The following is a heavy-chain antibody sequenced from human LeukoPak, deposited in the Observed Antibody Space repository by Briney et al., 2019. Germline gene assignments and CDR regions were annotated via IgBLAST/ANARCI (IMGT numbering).Heavy chain of an antibody. Sequence: SETLSLTCTVAGGSISYYYWSWLRQPPGKGLEWIGEINHSGSTNYNPSLKSRVTISVDTSKNQFSLKLSSVTAADTAVYYCARNHDYVLLDYWGQGTLVTVSS. CDR3: ARNHDYVLLDY. CDR2: INHSGST. V-gene: IGHV4-34*01. J-gene: IGHJ4*02. CDR1: GGSISYYY. D-gene: IGHD3-16*01.